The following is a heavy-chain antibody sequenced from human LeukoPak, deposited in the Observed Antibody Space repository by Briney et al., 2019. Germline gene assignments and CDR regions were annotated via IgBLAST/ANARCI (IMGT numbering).Heavy chain of an antibody. CDR3: ARASGVGYSYGNADF. D-gene: IGHD5-18*01. CDR2: ISNSGTT. V-gene: IGHV4-59*01. CDR1: GGSIRSYY. J-gene: IGHJ4*02. Sequence: SETLSLTCSVSGGSIRSYYWGWIRQPPGKALESIGYISNSGTTNYNPSLKSRITISVDTRKSQFSLKLTSVTAADTAVYYCARASGVGYSYGNADFWGQGTLVTVSS.